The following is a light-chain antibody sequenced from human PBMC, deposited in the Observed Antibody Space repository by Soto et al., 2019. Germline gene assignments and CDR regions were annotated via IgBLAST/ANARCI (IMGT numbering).Light chain of an antibody. CDR3: QQYDTYPFT. CDR1: QSINNW. CDR2: KAS. V-gene: IGKV1-5*03. J-gene: IGKJ3*01. Sequence: DIQMTQSPSTLSASIEDRVTITCRASQSINNWLAWYQQKPGKAPKVLIYKASSLESGVPSRFSGSESGTEFTLAINSLQPDDFATYYCQQYDTYPFTFGPGTKVDIK.